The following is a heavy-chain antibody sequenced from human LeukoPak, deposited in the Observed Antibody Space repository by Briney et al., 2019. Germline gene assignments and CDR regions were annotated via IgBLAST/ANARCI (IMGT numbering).Heavy chain of an antibody. CDR3: ATDLLGGPPVRWGSDY. CDR2: FDPEDGET. J-gene: IGHJ4*02. V-gene: IGHV1-24*01. CDR1: GYTLTELS. Sequence: GASVKVSCKVSGYTLTELSMHWVRQAPGKGLEWMGGFDPEDGETIYAQKFQGRVTMTEDTSTDTAYMELSSLRSEDTAVYYCATDLLGGPPVRWGSDYWGQGTLVAVSS. D-gene: IGHD1-26*01.